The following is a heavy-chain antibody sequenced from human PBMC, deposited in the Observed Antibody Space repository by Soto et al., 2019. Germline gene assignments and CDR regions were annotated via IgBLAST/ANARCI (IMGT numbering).Heavy chain of an antibody. CDR1: GFTFSSYG. V-gene: IGHV3-30*18. CDR3: AKDAVRMGGGNSWPFDY. Sequence: SLRPSCAASGFTFSSYGMHWVRQAPGKGLEWVAVISYDGSNKYYADSVKGRFTISRDNSKNTLYLQMNSLRAEDTAVYYCAKDAVRMGGGNSWPFDYWGQGTLVTVSS. CDR2: ISYDGSNK. D-gene: IGHD2-21*02. J-gene: IGHJ4*02.